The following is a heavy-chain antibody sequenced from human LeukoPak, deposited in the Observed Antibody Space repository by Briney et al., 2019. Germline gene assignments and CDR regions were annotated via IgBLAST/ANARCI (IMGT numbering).Heavy chain of an antibody. V-gene: IGHV3-30*04. J-gene: IGHJ4*02. D-gene: IGHD2-21*02. CDR2: ISYDGSNK. CDR3: ARDLRYCGGDCYSGALDY. Sequence: GGSLRLSCAASGFTFSSYAMHWVRQAPGKGLEWVALISYDGSNKYYADSVKGRFTISRDNSKSTLYLQMNSLRAEDTAVYYCARDLRYCGGDCYSGALDYWGQGTLVTVSS. CDR1: GFTFSSYA.